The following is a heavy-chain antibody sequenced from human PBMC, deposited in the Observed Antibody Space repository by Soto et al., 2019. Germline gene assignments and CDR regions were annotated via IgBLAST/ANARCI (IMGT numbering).Heavy chain of an antibody. Sequence: ASVKVSCKASGYTFRSYCISWVRQAPGQGLEWVGWISAYNGDTHYAPKFQDRITLTTETSTDTAYMELSSLRSEDTAVYYCAREGIVVVTASRGWFDPWGQGTLVTVSS. CDR1: GYTFRSYC. CDR3: AREGIVVVTASRGWFDP. V-gene: IGHV1-18*04. J-gene: IGHJ5*02. D-gene: IGHD2-21*02. CDR2: ISAYNGDT.